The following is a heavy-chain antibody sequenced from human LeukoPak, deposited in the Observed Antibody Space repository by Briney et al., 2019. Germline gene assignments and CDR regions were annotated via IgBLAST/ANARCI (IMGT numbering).Heavy chain of an antibody. CDR3: ARVAKSDYGGNFRFDY. Sequence: GRSLRLSCAASGFTFSSYAMHWVRQAPGKGLEWVAVISYDGSNKYYADSVKGRFTISRDNSKNTLYLQMNSLRAEDTAVYYCARVAKSDYGGNFRFDYWGQGTLVTVSS. CDR1: GFTFSSYA. D-gene: IGHD4-23*01. V-gene: IGHV3-30*01. CDR2: ISYDGSNK. J-gene: IGHJ4*02.